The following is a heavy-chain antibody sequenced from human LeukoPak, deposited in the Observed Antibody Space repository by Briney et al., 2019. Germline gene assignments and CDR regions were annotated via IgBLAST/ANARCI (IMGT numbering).Heavy chain of an antibody. CDR1: GFTFSSYS. J-gene: IGHJ4*02. CDR2: ISSSSSYI. Sequence: GGSLRLSCAASGFTFSSYSMNWVRQAPGKGLEWVSSISSSSSYIYYADSVEGRFTISRDNAKNSLYLQMNSLRAEDTAVYYCASQLDFTSFDYWGQGTLVTVSS. CDR3: ASQLDFTSFDY. D-gene: IGHD6-6*01. V-gene: IGHV3-21*01.